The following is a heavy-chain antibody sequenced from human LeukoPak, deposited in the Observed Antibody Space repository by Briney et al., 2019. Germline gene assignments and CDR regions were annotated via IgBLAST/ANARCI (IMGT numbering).Heavy chain of an antibody. V-gene: IGHV1-18*01. CDR3: ASYVGNDYGDY. Sequence: ASVKVSCKASGGTFSRFTISWVRQAPGQGLEWMGWISAYNGNTNYAQKLQGRVTMTTDTSTSTAYMELRSLRSDDTAVYYCASYVGNDYGDYWGQGTLVTVSS. J-gene: IGHJ4*02. CDR1: GGTFSRFT. CDR2: ISAYNGNT. D-gene: IGHD7-27*01.